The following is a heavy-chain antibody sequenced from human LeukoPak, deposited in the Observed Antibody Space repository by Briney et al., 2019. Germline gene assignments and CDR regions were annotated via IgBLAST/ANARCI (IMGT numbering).Heavy chain of an antibody. CDR2: INWNGGST. CDR3: ARAGAARHYYYYYMDV. Sequence: GGSLRLSCAASGFTFDDYGMSWVRQAPGKGLEWVSGINWNGGSTGYADSVKGRFTISRDNAKNSLYLHMNSLRAEDTALYYCARAGAARHYYYYYMDVWGKGTTVTVSS. J-gene: IGHJ6*03. V-gene: IGHV3-20*04. D-gene: IGHD6-6*01. CDR1: GFTFDDYG.